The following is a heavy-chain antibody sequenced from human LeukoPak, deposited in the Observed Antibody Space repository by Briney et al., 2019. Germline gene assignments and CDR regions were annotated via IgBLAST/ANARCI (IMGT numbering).Heavy chain of an antibody. V-gene: IGHV3-9*01. J-gene: IGHJ4*02. D-gene: IGHD7-27*01. CDR2: ISWNSGTI. CDR1: GFTFGAYS. CDR3: AKGNWGSPFVS. Sequence: GRSLRLSCAASGFTFGAYSMHWVRQVPGKDLEWVSGISWNSGTIDYVDSVRGRFTISRDNAKSSLYLQMNSLRADDTALYYCAKGNWGSPFVSWGQGTLVAVSS.